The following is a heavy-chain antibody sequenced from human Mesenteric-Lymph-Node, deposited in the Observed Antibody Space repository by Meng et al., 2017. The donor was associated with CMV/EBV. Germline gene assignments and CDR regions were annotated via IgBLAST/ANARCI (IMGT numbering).Heavy chain of an antibody. V-gene: IGHV3-43D*03. CDR3: ARDGRSGSNWQNNWFDS. D-gene: IGHD6-13*01. J-gene: IGHJ5*01. CDR2: ISWDGGST. CDR1: GFTFDDYA. Sequence: GGSLRLSCAASGFTFDDYAMHWVRQAPGKGLEWVSLISWDGGSTYYADSVKGRFTISRDNAKNSLYLQMNSLRAEDTAVYYCARDGRSGSNWQNNWFDSWGQGSLVTVSS.